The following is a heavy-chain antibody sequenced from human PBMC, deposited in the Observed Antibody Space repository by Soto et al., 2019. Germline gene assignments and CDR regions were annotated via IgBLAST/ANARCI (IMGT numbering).Heavy chain of an antibody. J-gene: IGHJ4*02. CDR1: GDSFSKYT. Sequence: VKVSCKASGDSFSKYTVNWVRQAPRQGLEWMGGIIPRFGTTNYAPTLQDRVTITADESMNTVYMELSSLRSEDTALYYCARGRGLYNSGRSQLDSWGQGTLVTVSS. D-gene: IGHD1-26*01. CDR3: ARGRGLYNSGRSQLDS. CDR2: IIPRFGTT. V-gene: IGHV1-69*13.